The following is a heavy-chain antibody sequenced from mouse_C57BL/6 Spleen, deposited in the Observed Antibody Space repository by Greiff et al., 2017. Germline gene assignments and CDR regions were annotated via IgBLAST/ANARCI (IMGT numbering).Heavy chain of an antibody. CDR1: GYAFSSYW. Sequence: VQLQQSGAELVKPGASVKISCKASGYAFSSYWMNWVKQRPGKGLEWIGQIYPGDGDTNYNGKFKGKATLTADESSSTAYMQLSSLTSEDSAVYFCARSRDYDGFAYWGQGTLVTVSA. CDR2: IYPGDGDT. J-gene: IGHJ3*01. CDR3: ARSRDYDGFAY. D-gene: IGHD2-4*01. V-gene: IGHV1-80*01.